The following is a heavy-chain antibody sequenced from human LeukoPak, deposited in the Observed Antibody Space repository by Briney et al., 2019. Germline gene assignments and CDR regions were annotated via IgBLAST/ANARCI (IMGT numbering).Heavy chain of an antibody. CDR1: GYTFDNYG. V-gene: IGHV1-18*01. CDR2: ISAYDGNT. D-gene: IGHD5-24*01. J-gene: IGHJ3*02. Sequence: EASVKVSCKASGYTFDNYGISWVRQAPGQGLEWMGWISAYDGNTNYANKLQGRVTMTADASTSAAFMELRSLTSDDTAVYFCARDFGMFTISHGDAFAIWGQGTVVTVSS. CDR3: ARDFGMFTISHGDAFAI.